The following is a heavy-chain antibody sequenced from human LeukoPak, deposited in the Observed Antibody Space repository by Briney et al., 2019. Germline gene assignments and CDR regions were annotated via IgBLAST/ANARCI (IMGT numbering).Heavy chain of an antibody. CDR1: GYTFATSV. Sequence: ASVKVSCKASGYTFATSVMHWVRQAPGQRLEWMGWISAYNGNTNYAQKLQGRVTMTTDTSTGTAYMELRSLRSDDTAVYYCARDLGSSSWYPVFDYWGQGTLVTVSS. D-gene: IGHD6-13*01. CDR3: ARDLGSSSWYPVFDY. V-gene: IGHV1-18*01. CDR2: ISAYNGNT. J-gene: IGHJ4*02.